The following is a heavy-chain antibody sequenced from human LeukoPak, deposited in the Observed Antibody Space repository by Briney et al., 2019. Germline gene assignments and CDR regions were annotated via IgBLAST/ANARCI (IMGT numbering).Heavy chain of an antibody. D-gene: IGHD3-3*01. V-gene: IGHV4-59*01. J-gene: IGHJ6*03. CDR2: IYYSGST. CDR1: GGSISSYY. Sequence: SETLSLTCTVSGGSISSYYWSWIRQPPGKGLEWIGYIYYSGSTNYNPSLKSRVTISVDTSKNQFSLKLSSVTAADTAVYYCARVAPLDDFWSGYYFVYYYYYYMDVWGKGTTVTVSS. CDR3: ARVAPLDDFWSGYYFVYYYYYYMDV.